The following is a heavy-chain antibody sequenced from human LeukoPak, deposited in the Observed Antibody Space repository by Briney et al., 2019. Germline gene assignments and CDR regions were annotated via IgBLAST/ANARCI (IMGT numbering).Heavy chain of an antibody. CDR1: GGSISSSSYY. CDR2: IYYSGST. J-gene: IGHJ4*02. Sequence: PSETLSLTCTVAGGSISSSSYYWGWIRQPPGKGLEWIGSIYYSGSTYYNPSLKSRVTISVDTSKNQFSLKLSSVTAADTAVYYCARARLYGSGSYAADPFDYWGQGTLVTVSS. D-gene: IGHD3-10*01. V-gene: IGHV4-39*07. CDR3: ARARLYGSGSYAADPFDY.